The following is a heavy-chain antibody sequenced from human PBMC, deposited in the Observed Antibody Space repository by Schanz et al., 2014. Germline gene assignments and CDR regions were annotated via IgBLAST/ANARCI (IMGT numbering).Heavy chain of an antibody. Sequence: VQLVESGGGLVQPGGSLRLSCTASGFPFSDYFMAWIRQPPGRGLEWVSYIGNGGVTIYYADSVKGRFTISRDNSKNSLYLQMNSRRAEDTAVYYCARAGYCTSVSCALVVSDYWGQGTLVTVSS. CDR2: IGNGGVTI. V-gene: IGHV3-11*01. J-gene: IGHJ4*02. CDR1: GFPFSDYF. CDR3: ARAGYCTSVSCALVVSDY. D-gene: IGHD2-2*03.